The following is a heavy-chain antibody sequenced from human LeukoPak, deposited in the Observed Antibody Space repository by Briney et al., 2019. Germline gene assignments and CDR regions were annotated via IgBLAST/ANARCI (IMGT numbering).Heavy chain of an antibody. CDR2: MNPNTGDG. CDR3: ARTTSLTASGYDY. V-gene: IGHV1-8*03. J-gene: IGHJ4*02. Sequence: ASVKVSCKASGYTFTSNHINCVRQAPGQGLEWMGWMNPNTGDGGYAQKFQGRVSITRDTSMSTVYMELSSLRSEDTAVYFCARTTSLTASGYDYWGQGTLVTVSS. CDR1: GYTFTSNH. D-gene: IGHD4-17*01.